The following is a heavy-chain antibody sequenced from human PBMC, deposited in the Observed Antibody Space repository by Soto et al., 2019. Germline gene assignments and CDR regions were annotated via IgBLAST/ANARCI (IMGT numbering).Heavy chain of an antibody. Sequence: ASVKVSCKASGYTFTSYGISWVRQAPGQGLEWMGWISAYNGNTNYAQKLQGRVTMTTDTSTSTAYMELRSLRSDDTAVYYCARYFFFLLVYAINNLFYPCGQRTLVTVSS. CDR2: ISAYNGNT. D-gene: IGHD2-8*01. V-gene: IGHV1-18*01. CDR1: GYTFTSYG. J-gene: IGHJ5*02. CDR3: ARYFFFLLVYAINNLFYP.